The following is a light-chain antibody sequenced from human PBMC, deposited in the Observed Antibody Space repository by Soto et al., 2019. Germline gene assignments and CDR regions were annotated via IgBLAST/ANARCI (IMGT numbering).Light chain of an antibody. CDR1: QRVDRSY. V-gene: IGKV3-20*01. CDR2: GAS. J-gene: IGKJ5*01. Sequence: EIVLTQSPGTLSLSPGERATLSCRASQRVDRSYLAWYQQRPGQAPRLLIYGASSRATGIPDRFSGSGSGTDFTLTISRLEPEDFAVYYCQQSGGSPPSTFGQGTRLEIK. CDR3: QQSGGSPPST.